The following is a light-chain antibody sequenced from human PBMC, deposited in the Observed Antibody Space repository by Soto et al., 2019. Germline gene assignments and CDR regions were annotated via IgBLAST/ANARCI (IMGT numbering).Light chain of an antibody. CDR2: LAS. Sequence: DIVMTQSPLSLPVTPGEPAAISCRSSQSLRHFNGYNYVDWYLQKPRQSPQLLFYLASKRASGLPDRFSGSASAPDFTLKISTVQPELVVVYYCMQGIKTPLMFGGGTK. CDR1: QSLRHFNGYNY. CDR3: MQGIKTPLM. V-gene: IGKV2-28*01. J-gene: IGKJ4*02.